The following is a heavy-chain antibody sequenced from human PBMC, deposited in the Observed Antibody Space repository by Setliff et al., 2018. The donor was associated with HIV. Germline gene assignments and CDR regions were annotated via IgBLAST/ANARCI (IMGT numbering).Heavy chain of an antibody. Sequence: SETLSLTCTVSGDSISSSTYYWGWIRQPPGKGLEWIGNIHFSGSTYYNPSLKSRVTVSVDPSKNQFSLKLSSVTAADTAVYYCARTTYSGSYFNDSWGQGTLVTVSS. CDR3: ARTTYSGSYFNDS. D-gene: IGHD1-26*01. CDR1: GDSISSSTYY. CDR2: IHFSGST. V-gene: IGHV4-39*01. J-gene: IGHJ5*01.